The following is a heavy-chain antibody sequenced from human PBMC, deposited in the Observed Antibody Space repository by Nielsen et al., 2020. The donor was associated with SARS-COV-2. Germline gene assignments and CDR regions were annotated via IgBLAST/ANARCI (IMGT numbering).Heavy chain of an antibody. CDR1: GYTFTGYY. V-gene: IGHV1-2*02. J-gene: IGHJ4*02. CDR2: INPNSGGT. CDR3: ARDESLYALAPNYFDY. Sequence: ASVKVSCKASGYTFTGYYMHWVRQAPGQGLEWMGWINPNSGGTNYAQKFQGRVTMTRDTSISTAYMELSRLRSDDTAVYYCARDESLYALAPNYFDYWGQGTLVTVSS. D-gene: IGHD2-8*01.